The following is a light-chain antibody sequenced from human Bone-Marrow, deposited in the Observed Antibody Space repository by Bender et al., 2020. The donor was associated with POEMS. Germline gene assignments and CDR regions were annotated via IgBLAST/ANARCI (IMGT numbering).Light chain of an antibody. CDR2: EVD. J-gene: IGLJ1*01. V-gene: IGLV2-8*01. Sequence: HSALTQPPSASGSPGQSVTISCTGTSSDIGGNNYVSWYQHHPGKAPNLIIYEVDKRPSGVPDRFSASKSGNTASLTISGLQAEDEADYYCCSYVGVGFFGAGTRVTV. CDR3: CSYVGVGF. CDR1: SSDIGGNNY.